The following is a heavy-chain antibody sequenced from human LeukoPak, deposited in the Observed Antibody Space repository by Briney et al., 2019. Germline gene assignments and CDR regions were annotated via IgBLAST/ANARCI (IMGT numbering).Heavy chain of an antibody. V-gene: IGHV1-69*01. CDR3: ARVVGQRLIPDAFDI. J-gene: IGHJ3*02. CDR1: GGTFSSYA. CDR2: IIPIFGTA. D-gene: IGHD6-25*01. Sequence: SVKVSCKASGGTFSSYAISWVRQAPGQGLEWMGGIIPIFGTANYAQKFQGRVTITADESTSTAYMELSSLRSEDTAVYYCARVVGQRLIPDAFDIWGQGTMVTVSS.